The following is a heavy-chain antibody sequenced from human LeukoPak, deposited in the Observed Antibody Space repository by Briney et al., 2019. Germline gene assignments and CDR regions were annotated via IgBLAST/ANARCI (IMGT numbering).Heavy chain of an antibody. D-gene: IGHD1-26*01. J-gene: IGHJ4*02. CDR2: MNPNSGNT. Sequence: ASVTVSFKSSVYTFTIYDINWVGQAPGQGREWMGWMNPNSGNTGYAQKFQGRVTMTRSASINTAYMELSSLTSDDTAVYYCARSSVGARRRIDYWGQGTLVTVSS. CDR1: VYTFTIYD. V-gene: IGHV1-8*01. CDR3: ARSSVGARRRIDY.